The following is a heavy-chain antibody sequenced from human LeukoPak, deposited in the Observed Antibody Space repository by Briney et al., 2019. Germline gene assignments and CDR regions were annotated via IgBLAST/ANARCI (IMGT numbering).Heavy chain of an antibody. J-gene: IGHJ4*02. CDR1: GFTFSSYG. CDR3: AKWAAAAGKNYFDY. Sequence: GRSLRLSCAASGFTFSSYGMHWVRQAPGKGLEWVAVISYDGSNKYYADSVKGRFTIPRDNSKNTLYLQMNSLRAEDTAVYYCAKWAAAAGKNYFDYWGQGTLVTVSS. D-gene: IGHD6-13*01. CDR2: ISYDGSNK. V-gene: IGHV3-30*18.